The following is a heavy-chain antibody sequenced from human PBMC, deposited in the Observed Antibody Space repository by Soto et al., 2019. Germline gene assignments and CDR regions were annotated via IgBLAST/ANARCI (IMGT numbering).Heavy chain of an antibody. CDR1: GFTFSSYG. V-gene: IGHV3-30*18. CDR2: ISYDGSNK. CDR3: AKDKYSSSGEYFDY. Sequence: GGSLRLSCAASGFTFSSYGMHWVRQAPGKGLEWVAVISYDGSNKYYADSVKGRFTISRDNSKNTLYLQMNSLRAEDTAVYYCAKDKYSSSGEYFDYWGQGTLVTVSS. J-gene: IGHJ4*02. D-gene: IGHD6-13*01.